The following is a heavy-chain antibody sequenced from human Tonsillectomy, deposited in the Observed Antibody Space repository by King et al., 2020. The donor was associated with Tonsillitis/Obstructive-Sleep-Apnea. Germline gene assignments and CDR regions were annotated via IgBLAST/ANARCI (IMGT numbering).Heavy chain of an antibody. D-gene: IGHD6-19*01. V-gene: IGHV3-30*18. J-gene: IGHJ4*02. CDR3: AKDPRRYSSGWVPTPYIDY. Sequence: VQLVESGGGVVQPGRSLRISCAASGFTFSSYGMHWVRQAPGKGLEWVAVISYDGSNKYYADSVKGRFTISRDNSKNTLYLQTNSPRAEDTAVYYCAKDPRRYSSGWVPTPYIDYWGQGTLDTVSS. CDR2: ISYDGSNK. CDR1: GFTFSSYG.